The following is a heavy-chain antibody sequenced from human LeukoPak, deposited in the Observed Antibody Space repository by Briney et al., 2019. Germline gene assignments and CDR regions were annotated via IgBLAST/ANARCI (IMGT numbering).Heavy chain of an antibody. CDR3: ARAIAVAGTDY. Sequence: PGGSLRLSCAASGFTFSHYEMNWVRQAPGKGLEWVSYISSSGDTIYYADSVKGRFTIYRDNAKSTVYLQMNSLRVEGTAVYYCARAIAVAGTDYWGQGTLVTVSS. V-gene: IGHV3-48*03. CDR1: GFTFSHYE. CDR2: ISSSGDTI. J-gene: IGHJ4*02. D-gene: IGHD6-19*01.